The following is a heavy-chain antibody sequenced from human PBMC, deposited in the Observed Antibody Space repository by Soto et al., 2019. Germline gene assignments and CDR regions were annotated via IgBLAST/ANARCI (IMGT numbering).Heavy chain of an antibody. V-gene: IGHV4-30-4*01. CDR1: GGSISSGDYY. D-gene: IGHD5-18*01. J-gene: IGHJ6*02. Sequence: QVQLQESGPGLVKPSQTLSLTCTVSGGSISSGDYYWSWIRQPPGKGLEWIGYIFYSGSTYYNPSLERRVTISVDTSKNQFSLKLTSVTAADTAVYYCARWIQLWSPIGRHYRYGDVWGQGTTVTVSS. CDR2: IFYSGST. CDR3: ARWIQLWSPIGRHYRYGDV.